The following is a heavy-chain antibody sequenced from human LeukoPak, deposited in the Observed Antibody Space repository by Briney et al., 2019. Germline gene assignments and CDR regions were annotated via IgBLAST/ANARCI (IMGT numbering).Heavy chain of an antibody. Sequence: SETLSLTCTVSGGSISSGGYYWSWIRQPPGKGLEWIGYIYHSGSTYYNPSLKSRVTISVDRSKSQFSLKLSSVTAADTPVYYCARDCGGDCYPPFDYWGQGTLVTVSS. D-gene: IGHD2-21*01. CDR1: GGSISSGGYY. CDR2: IYHSGST. CDR3: ARDCGGDCYPPFDY. J-gene: IGHJ4*02. V-gene: IGHV4-30-2*01.